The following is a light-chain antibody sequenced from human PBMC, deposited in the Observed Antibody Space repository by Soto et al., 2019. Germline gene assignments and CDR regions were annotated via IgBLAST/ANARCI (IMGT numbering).Light chain of an antibody. CDR1: QSVSSN. J-gene: IGKJ1*01. V-gene: IGKV3-15*01. CDR3: QQYNNWPPWT. CDR2: GAF. Sequence: EMVMTQSPATLSVSPGERATLSCRASQSVSSNLAWYQQKPGQAPRLLIYGAFTRATGIPARFSGSGSGTEFTLTISSLQSEDFAVYYCQQYNNWPPWTFGQGTKVEIK.